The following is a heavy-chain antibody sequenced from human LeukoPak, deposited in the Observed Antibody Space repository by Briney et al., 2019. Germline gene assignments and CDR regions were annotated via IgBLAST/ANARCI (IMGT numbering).Heavy chain of an antibody. D-gene: IGHD4-17*01. CDR2: IIPIFGTA. CDR3: ARDGPPGDYILRY. CDR1: GGTFSSYA. J-gene: IGHJ4*02. V-gene: IGHV1-69*01. Sequence: VKVSCKASGGTFSSYAISWVRQAPGQGLEWMGGIIPIFGTANYAQKFQGRVTITADESTSTAYMELSSLRSEDSAVYYCARDGPPGDYILRYWGQGTLVTVSS.